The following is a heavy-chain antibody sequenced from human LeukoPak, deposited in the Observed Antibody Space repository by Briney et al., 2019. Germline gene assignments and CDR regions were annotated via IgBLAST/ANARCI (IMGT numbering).Heavy chain of an antibody. V-gene: IGHV3-7*01. CDR3: ARDVASRTADY. J-gene: IGHJ4*02. CDR2: IKEDGSEK. CDR1: GFTFSTYW. D-gene: IGHD6-6*01. Sequence: GGSLRLSCAASGFTFSTYWMSWVRQAPGKGLEWVGNIKEDGSEKHYVDSVKGLFTISRDNAKNSLYLQMNNLRTEDTAVYYCARDVASRTADYWGQGTLVTVSS.